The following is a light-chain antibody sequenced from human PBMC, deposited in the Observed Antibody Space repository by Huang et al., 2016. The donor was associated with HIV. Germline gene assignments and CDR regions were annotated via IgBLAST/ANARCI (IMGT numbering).Light chain of an antibody. CDR2: GAS. J-gene: IGKJ4*01. CDR3: QQYNTWPLT. Sequence: VMTQSPATLSVSPGERATLSCRASQSVNSNLAWYQQKTGQVPRLLIYGASTRATGGPARFSGSGSGTEFTLTITSLQSEDFAVYYCQQYNTWPLTFGGGTKVEVK. CDR1: QSVNSN. V-gene: IGKV3-15*01.